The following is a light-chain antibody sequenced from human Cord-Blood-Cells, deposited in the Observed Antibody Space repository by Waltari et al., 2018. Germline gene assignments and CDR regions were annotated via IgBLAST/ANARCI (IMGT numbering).Light chain of an antibody. CDR1: SPNIRSNT. V-gene: IGLV1-44*01. J-gene: IGLJ3*02. CDR3: AAWDDSLNGWV. CDR2: SNN. Sequence: QSVLTQPPSASGTPGQRVTISCSGSSPNIRSNTVNWYQPLPGTAPKLLIYSNNQRPSGVPDRFSGSKSGTSASLAISGLQSEDEADYYCAAWDDSLNGWVFGGGTKLTVL.